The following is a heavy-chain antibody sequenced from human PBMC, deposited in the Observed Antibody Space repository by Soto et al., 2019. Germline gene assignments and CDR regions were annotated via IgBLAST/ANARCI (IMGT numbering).Heavy chain of an antibody. CDR1: GFTFSTFA. D-gene: IGHD3-9*01. CDR3: AKDFFVSRGDHNSSDF. V-gene: IGHV3-23*01. Sequence: PGGTLRLACAVSGFTFSTFAMSWVRQTPGKGLEWVSSISGSPSSTYYADPVKGRFTISRDNSKKTLFLQMSSLRAEDTAIYYCAKDFFVSRGDHNSSDFWCQGTLVTVFS. J-gene: IGHJ4*02. CDR2: ISGSPSST.